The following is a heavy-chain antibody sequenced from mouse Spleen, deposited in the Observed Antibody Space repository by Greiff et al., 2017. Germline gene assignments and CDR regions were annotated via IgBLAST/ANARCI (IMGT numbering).Heavy chain of an antibody. CDR2: ISYSGST. CDR1: GYSITSDYA. J-gene: IGHJ4*01. Sequence: EVKLMESGPGLVKPSQSLSLTCTVTGYSITSDYAWNWIRQFPGNKLEWMGYISYSGSTSYNPSLKSRISITRDTSKNQFFLQLNSVTTEDTATYYWASGDYDEDYAMDYWGQGTSVTVSS. V-gene: IGHV3-2*02. CDR3: ASGDYDEDYAMDY. D-gene: IGHD2-4*01.